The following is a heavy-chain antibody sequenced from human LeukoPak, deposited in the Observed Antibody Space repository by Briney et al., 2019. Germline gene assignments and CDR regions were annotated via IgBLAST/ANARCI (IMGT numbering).Heavy chain of an antibody. CDR1: GYSFTSSS. D-gene: IGHD6-19*01. Sequence: GESLKISCKGSGYSFTSSSIGWVRQMPGKGLEWMGIIYPSGSDTRYSPSFQGQVTISVDKSISTAYLQWSSLKASDTAMYYCARIWYSSYGMDVWGQGTTVTVSS. CDR3: ARIWYSSYGMDV. V-gene: IGHV5-51*01. J-gene: IGHJ6*02. CDR2: IYPSGSDT.